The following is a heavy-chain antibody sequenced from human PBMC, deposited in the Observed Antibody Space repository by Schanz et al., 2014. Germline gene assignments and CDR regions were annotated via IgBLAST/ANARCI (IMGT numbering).Heavy chain of an antibody. CDR3: ARVALPGYSSPRDAFDI. Sequence: VQLVESGGGLVEPGGSLRLSCAASGFSFSDYYMSWIRQAPGKGLEWVSSISYGTSYIYYAESVKGRFTISRDNAKNSLYLQMNGLRAEDTAVYYCARVALPGYSSPRDAFDIWGQGTMVTVSS. CDR1: GFSFSDYY. CDR2: ISYGTSYI. V-gene: IGHV3-11*06. D-gene: IGHD5-18*01. J-gene: IGHJ3*02.